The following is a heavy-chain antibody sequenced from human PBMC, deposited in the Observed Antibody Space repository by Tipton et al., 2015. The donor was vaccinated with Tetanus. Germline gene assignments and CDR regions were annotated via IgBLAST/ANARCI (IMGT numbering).Heavy chain of an antibody. J-gene: IGHJ4*02. CDR1: GGPISSTSYF. CDR3: ARGALILGYCSGGSCYSGDFGYFDS. D-gene: IGHD2-15*01. Sequence: TLSLTCTVSGGPISSTSYFWGWIRQPPGKGLEWIGSIYYSGSTNYNPSLKSRVTISVDTSKNQFSLKLSSVTAADTAVYYCARGALILGYCSGGSCYSGDFGYFDSWGQGTLVTVSS. CDR2: IYYSGST. V-gene: IGHV4-39*07.